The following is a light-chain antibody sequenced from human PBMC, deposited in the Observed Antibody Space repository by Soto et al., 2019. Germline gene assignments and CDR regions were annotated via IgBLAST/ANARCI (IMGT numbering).Light chain of an antibody. V-gene: IGKV1-39*01. CDR1: QSISSY. CDR3: QQHTNWPLT. CDR2: AAS. J-gene: IGKJ4*01. Sequence: DIQMTQFPSSLSASLEIRVTITCRASQSISSYLNWYQQKPGKAPKLLIYAASSLESGVPSRFSGSGSGTDFALTISSLEPEDFAVYYCQQHTNWPLTFGGGTKVDIK.